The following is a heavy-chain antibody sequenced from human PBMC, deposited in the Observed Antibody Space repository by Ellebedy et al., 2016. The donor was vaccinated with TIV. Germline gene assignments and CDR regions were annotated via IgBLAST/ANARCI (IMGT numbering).Heavy chain of an antibody. V-gene: IGHV1-2*02. J-gene: IGHJ4*02. CDR2: INPNNGDT. CDR3: TRGPSGGYFDY. D-gene: IGHD3-10*01. CDR1: GYTFTGYY. Sequence: AASVKVSCKASGYTFTGYYIHWVRQAPGQGLEWMAWINPNNGDTAFAQSLQGRVTMTTDTTISTVYMDLSRLTSDDTAVYYCTRGPSGGYFDYWGQGTLVPVSS.